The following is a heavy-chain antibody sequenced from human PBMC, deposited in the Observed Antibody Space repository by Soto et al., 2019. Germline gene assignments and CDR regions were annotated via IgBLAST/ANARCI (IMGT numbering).Heavy chain of an antibody. J-gene: IGHJ4*02. CDR1: GFSFNDYT. CDR3: SRHTGAYGASLKGFDH. V-gene: IGHV3-73*01. CDR2: IRSKAKSYSA. D-gene: IGHD4-17*01. Sequence: EEQLVESGGGLVQPGGSLKVACAASGFSFNDYTIHWVRQASGRGLEWLGRIRSKAKSYSAADAASGRGRFSIARDDSKNTAYVLLNSLKPEDSAMYYCSRHTGAYGASLKGFDHWGPGPRVSVSS.